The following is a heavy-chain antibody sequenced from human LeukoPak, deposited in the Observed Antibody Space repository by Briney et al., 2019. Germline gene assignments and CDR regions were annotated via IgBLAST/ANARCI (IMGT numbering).Heavy chain of an antibody. CDR2: IHHSGRT. V-gene: IGHV4-59*08. J-gene: IGHJ4*02. Sequence: KPSETLSLTCTVSGGSISSYYWGWIRQPPGKGLEWIASIHHSGRTTDNSSLKSRVTISIDTSRSQLSLKLNSVTAADTAVYFCAAYFSGYAQFGYWGQGILVTISS. CDR3: AAYFSGYAQFGY. CDR1: GGSISSYY. D-gene: IGHD5-12*01.